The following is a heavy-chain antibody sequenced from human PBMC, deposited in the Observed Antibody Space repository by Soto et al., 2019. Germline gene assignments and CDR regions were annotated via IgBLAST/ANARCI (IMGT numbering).Heavy chain of an antibody. J-gene: IGHJ5*02. CDR2: IYWDDDE. CDR3: AHRTRRDWFDP. CDR1: GFSLTTSGVG. Sequence: QITLKESGPTLVKPTQTLTLTCTFSGFSLTTSGVGVGWIRQPPGKALEWLALIYWDDDERHSPSLQSRLTITKDTSKNQVVLTMTNMDPVDTATYYCAHRTRRDWFDPWGQGTLVTVSS. V-gene: IGHV2-5*02.